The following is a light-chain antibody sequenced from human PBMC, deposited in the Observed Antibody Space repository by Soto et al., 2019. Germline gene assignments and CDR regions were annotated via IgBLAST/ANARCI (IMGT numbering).Light chain of an antibody. Sequence: DIQMTQSPSTLSASVGDRVTIACRASQSISNWLAWYQQKPGKAPKLLIHDASSLESGVPSKFSGSGYGTEFTLTISSLQPDDFATYYCQQYYTYSRPFGQGTKV. CDR1: QSISNW. CDR3: QQYYTYSRP. J-gene: IGKJ1*01. CDR2: DAS. V-gene: IGKV1-5*01.